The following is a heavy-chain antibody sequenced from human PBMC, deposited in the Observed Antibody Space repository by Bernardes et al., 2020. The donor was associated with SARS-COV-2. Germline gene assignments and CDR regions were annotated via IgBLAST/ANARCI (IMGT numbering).Heavy chain of an antibody. CDR1: GFAFSDFG. CDR3: AKEAYSGHLETYYFYNGMDV. J-gene: IGHJ6*02. Sequence: LRLSCVSPGFAFSDFGMAWVRQAPGKCREWVSTLNTDVQNTHYPDPVNGRFTIPRDNSKNMLYLQMNSLRAEDTAIYDCAKEAYSGHLETYYFYNGMDVWGQGTTVTVSS. V-gene: IGHV3-23*01. CDR2: LNTDVQNT. D-gene: IGHD1-26*01.